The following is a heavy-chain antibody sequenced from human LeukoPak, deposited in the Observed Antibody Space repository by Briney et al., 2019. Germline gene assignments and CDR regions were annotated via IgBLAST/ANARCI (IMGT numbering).Heavy chain of an antibody. V-gene: IGHV4-61*02. CDR2: IYTSGST. CDR3: ARGRESNYDFWSGYQLYYYYYMDV. Sequence: SQTLSLTCTVSGGSISSGSYYWSWIRQPAGKGLEWIGRIYTSGSTNYNPSLKSRVTISVDTSKNQFSLKLSSVTAADTAVYYCARGRESNYDFWSGYQLYYYYYMDVWGKGTTVTVSS. J-gene: IGHJ6*03. CDR1: GGSISSGSYY. D-gene: IGHD3-3*01.